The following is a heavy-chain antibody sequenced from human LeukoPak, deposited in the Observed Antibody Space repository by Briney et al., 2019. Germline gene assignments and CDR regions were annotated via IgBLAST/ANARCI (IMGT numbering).Heavy chain of an antibody. CDR2: IYTSGST. J-gene: IGHJ5*02. CDR1: GNSFGDYY. CDR3: TRDTGTTGEVKFDP. V-gene: IGHV4-4*07. D-gene: IGHD4-17*01. Sequence: PSETLSLTCTVCGNSFGDYYWSWIRQPAGKGLEWIGRIYTSGSTTYNPSLKSRVTMSVDTSKSQFSLNLMSVTAADTAVYYCTRDTGTTGEVKFDPWGQGTLVTVSS.